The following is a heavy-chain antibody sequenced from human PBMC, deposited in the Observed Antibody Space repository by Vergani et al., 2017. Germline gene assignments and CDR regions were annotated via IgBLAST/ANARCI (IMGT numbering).Heavy chain of an antibody. J-gene: IGHJ3*02. CDR2: ISGSGGST. CDR3: ANTWYSSGWSLRGADRGAFDI. V-gene: IGHV3-23*01. Sequence: EVQLLESGGGLLQPGGSLRLSCAASGFTFSIYAMSWVRQAPGKGLEWVSAISGSGGSTYYADSVKGRFTISRDNSKNTLYLQMNSLRAEDTAVYYGANTWYSSGWSLRGADRGAFDIWGQGTMVTVSS. D-gene: IGHD6-19*01. CDR1: GFTFSIYA.